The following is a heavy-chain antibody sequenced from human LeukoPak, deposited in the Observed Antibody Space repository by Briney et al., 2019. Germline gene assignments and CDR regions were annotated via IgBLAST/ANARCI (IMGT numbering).Heavy chain of an antibody. CDR1: GYTFTGYY. CDR2: INPNSGGT. CDR3: ASRDGYSQWDY. J-gene: IGHJ4*02. D-gene: IGHD5-24*01. V-gene: IGHV1-2*02. Sequence: ASVKVSCKASGYTFTGYYMHWVRQAPGQGLEWMGWINPNSGGTSYAQKFQGRVTMTRDTSISTAYMELSRLRSDDTAVYYCASRDGYSQWDYWGQGTLVTVSS.